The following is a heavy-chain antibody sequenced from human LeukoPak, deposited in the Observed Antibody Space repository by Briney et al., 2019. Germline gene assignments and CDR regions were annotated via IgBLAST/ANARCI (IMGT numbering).Heavy chain of an antibody. J-gene: IGHJ4*02. CDR1: GFTFRSYS. V-gene: IGHV3-48*01. Sequence: AGSLRLSCAASGFTFRSYSMNWVRQAPGRGLEWVSYISFSSNDIYYADSVKGRFTISRDNGKNSLYLQMSSLRAEDTAVYHCTRAAGYNWGRGTLVTVSS. CDR3: TRAAGYN. CDR2: ISFSSNDI. D-gene: IGHD5-24*01.